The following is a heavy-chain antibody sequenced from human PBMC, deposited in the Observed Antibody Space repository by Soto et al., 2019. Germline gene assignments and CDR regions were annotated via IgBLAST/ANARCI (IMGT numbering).Heavy chain of an antibody. CDR3: ARDGIAVARLDP. D-gene: IGHD6-19*01. CDR2: ISAYNGNT. J-gene: IGHJ5*02. Sequence: ASGKVSFKGSGYTFTSYGISWVRQAPGQGLEWMGWISAYNGNTNYAQKLQGRVTMTTDTSTSTAYMELRSLRSDDTAVYYCARDGIAVARLDPWGQGTLVTVSS. V-gene: IGHV1-18*01. CDR1: GYTFTSYG.